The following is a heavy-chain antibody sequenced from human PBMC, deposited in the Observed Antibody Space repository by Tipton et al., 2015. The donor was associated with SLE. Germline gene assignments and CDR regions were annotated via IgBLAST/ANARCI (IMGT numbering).Heavy chain of an antibody. D-gene: IGHD1-1*01. V-gene: IGHV4-59*01. CDR1: GGSISSYY. J-gene: IGHJ4*02. Sequence: TLSLTCTVSGGSISSYYWSWIRQPPGKGLEWIGYIYYSGSTNYNPSLKSRVTISVDTSKNQFSLKLSSVTAADTAVYHCARAEGYGSFGYWGQGTLVTVSS. CDR2: IYYSGST. CDR3: ARAEGYGSFGY.